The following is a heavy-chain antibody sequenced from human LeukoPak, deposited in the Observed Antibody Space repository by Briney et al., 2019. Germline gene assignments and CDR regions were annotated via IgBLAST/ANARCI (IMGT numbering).Heavy chain of an antibody. CDR1: GGSFSGYY. V-gene: IGHV4-34*01. CDR3: ARGRGSTRYYYGSGSYYY. J-gene: IGHJ4*02. D-gene: IGHD3-10*01. CDR2: INHSGST. Sequence: SETLSLTCAVYGGSFSGYYWSWIRQPPGKGLEWIGEINHSGSTNYNPSLKSRVTISVDTSKNQFSLKLSSVTAADTAVYYCARGRGSTRYYYGSGSYYYWGQGTLVTVSS.